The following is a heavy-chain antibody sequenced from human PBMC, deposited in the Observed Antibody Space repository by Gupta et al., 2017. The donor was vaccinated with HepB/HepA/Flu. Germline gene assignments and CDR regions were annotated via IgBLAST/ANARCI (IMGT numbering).Heavy chain of an antibody. CDR1: GGSISSGDYY. CDR2: IYYSGSA. D-gene: IGHD3-10*01. Sequence: QVQLQESGPGLVKPSQTLSLTCTVSGGSISSGDYYWSWIRQSPGKGLEWIGYIYYSGSAYYNPSLRSRLTISIDTSKNQFSLSLRFVTAADTALYYCARARRVFGPAWRSGFDYWGQGTRVTVSS. V-gene: IGHV4-30-4*01. J-gene: IGHJ4*02. CDR3: ARARRVFGPAWRSGFDY.